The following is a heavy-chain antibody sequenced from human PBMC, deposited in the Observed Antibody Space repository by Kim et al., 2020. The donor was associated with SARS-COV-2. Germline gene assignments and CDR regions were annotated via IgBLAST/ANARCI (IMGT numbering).Heavy chain of an antibody. Sequence: SVKVSCKASGGTFSSYAISWVRQAPGQGLEWMGGIIPIFGTANYAQKFQGRVTITADESTSTAYMELSSLRSEDTAVYYCARDRRVTRPRSAGGMDVWGQGTTVTVSS. CDR3: ARDRRVTRPRSAGGMDV. CDR2: IIPIFGTA. CDR1: GGTFSSYA. J-gene: IGHJ6*02. D-gene: IGHD2-21*02. V-gene: IGHV1-69*13.